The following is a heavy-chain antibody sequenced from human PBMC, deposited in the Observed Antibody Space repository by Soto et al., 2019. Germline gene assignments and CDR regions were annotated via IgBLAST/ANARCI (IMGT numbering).Heavy chain of an antibody. CDR1: GFIFENFG. J-gene: IGHJ5*02. CDR2: ISGSGFKK. Sequence: GGSRRRSCAASGFIFENFGMSWVRQAPGKGLEWISSISGSGFKKYYADSVKGRFTISRDNSKSTVYLELNNLSAEDTAVYHCAKNQGVELVPLATVDWFDPWGQGSVVTVSA. D-gene: IGHD1-26*01. V-gene: IGHV3-23*01. CDR3: AKNQGVELVPLATVDWFDP.